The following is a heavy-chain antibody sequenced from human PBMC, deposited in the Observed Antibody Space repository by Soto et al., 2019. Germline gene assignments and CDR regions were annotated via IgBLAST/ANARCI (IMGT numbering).Heavy chain of an antibody. J-gene: IGHJ3*02. CDR1: GFTFSSYS. Sequence: GGSLRLSCAASGFTFSSYSMNWVRQAPGKGLEWVSYISSSSSTIYYADSVKGRFTISRDNAKNSLYLQMNSLRAEDTAVYYCARVQDGSYYYGSGSYAFDIWGQGTMVTVSS. V-gene: IGHV3-48*01. CDR2: ISSSSSTI. CDR3: ARVQDGSYYYGSGSYAFDI. D-gene: IGHD3-10*01.